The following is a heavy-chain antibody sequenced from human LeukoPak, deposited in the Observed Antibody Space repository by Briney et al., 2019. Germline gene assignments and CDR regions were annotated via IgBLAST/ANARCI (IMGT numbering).Heavy chain of an antibody. CDR2: IWYDGSNK. CDR1: GFTFSNYG. V-gene: IGHV3-33*06. CDR3: AKNYDILTGYYTPLYLDY. J-gene: IGHJ4*02. D-gene: IGHD3-9*01. Sequence: GGSLRLSCVASGFTFSNYGMHWVRQAPGKGLEWVAVIWYDGSNKYYADSVKGRFTISRDNSKNTLYLQMNSLRAEDTAVYYCAKNYDILTGYYTPLYLDYWGQGTLVTVSS.